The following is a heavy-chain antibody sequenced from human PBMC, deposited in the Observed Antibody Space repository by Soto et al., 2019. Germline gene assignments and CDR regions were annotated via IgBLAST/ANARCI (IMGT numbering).Heavy chain of an antibody. CDR2: IDPSDSYT. V-gene: IGHV5-10-1*01. CDR3: ASPQRGYCSGGSCYSAYYGMDV. Sequence: GESLKTSCKGSGYSFTSYWISWVRQMPGKGLEWMGRIDPSDSYTNYSPSFQGHVTISADKSISTAYLQWSSLKASDTAMYYCASPQRGYCSGGSCYSAYYGMDVWGQGTTVTVSS. D-gene: IGHD2-15*01. J-gene: IGHJ6*02. CDR1: GYSFTSYW.